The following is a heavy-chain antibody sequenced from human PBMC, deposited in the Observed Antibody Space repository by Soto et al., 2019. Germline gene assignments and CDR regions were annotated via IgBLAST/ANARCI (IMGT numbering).Heavy chain of an antibody. CDR3: ARAWTTVTTMGWFDP. V-gene: IGHV4-59*01. J-gene: IGHJ5*02. D-gene: IGHD4-17*01. CDR1: GGSISSYY. Sequence: SETLSLTCTVSGGSISSYYWSWIRQPPGKGLEWIGYIYYSGSTNYNPSLKSRVTISVDTSKNQFSLKLSPVTAADTAVYYCARAWTTVTTMGWFDPWGQGTLVTVSS. CDR2: IYYSGST.